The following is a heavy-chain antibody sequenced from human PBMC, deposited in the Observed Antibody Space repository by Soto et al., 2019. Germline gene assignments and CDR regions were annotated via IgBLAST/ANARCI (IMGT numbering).Heavy chain of an antibody. J-gene: IGHJ6*02. V-gene: IGHV1-2*02. CDR3: AREFVVVPAARYYYYGMDV. D-gene: IGHD2-2*01. CDR2: INPNSGGT. CDR1: GYTFTGYY. Sequence: GASVKVSCKASGYTFTGYYMHWVRQAPGQGLEWMGWINPNSGGTNYAQKFQGRVTMTRDTSISTAYMELSRLRSDDTAVYYCAREFVVVPAARYYYYGMDVWGQGTTVTVSS.